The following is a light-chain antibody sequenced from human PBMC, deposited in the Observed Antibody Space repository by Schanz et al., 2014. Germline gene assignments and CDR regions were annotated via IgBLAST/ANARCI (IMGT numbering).Light chain of an antibody. CDR1: SSNIGTGYD. Sequence: QSVLTQPPSVSGAPGQRVTISCTGSSSNIGTGYDVHWYQQFPGTAPKLLIYGNNNRPSGVPDRFSGSTSGTSASLAITGLQAEDEADYYCATWDDGLTARVFGGGTKLTVL. CDR2: GNN. V-gene: IGLV1-40*01. CDR3: ATWDDGLTARV. J-gene: IGLJ3*02.